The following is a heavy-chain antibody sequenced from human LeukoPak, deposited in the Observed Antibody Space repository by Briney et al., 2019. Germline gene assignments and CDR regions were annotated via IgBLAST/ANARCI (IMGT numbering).Heavy chain of an antibody. J-gene: IGHJ4*02. V-gene: IGHV3-64*02. D-gene: IGHD3-16*02. CDR1: GFTFSKEV. CDR2: ITDNGDRT. CDR3: VRDYRATYSFDY. Sequence: GGSLRLSCAASGFTFSKEVMHWVRQAPGKGLEYVSTITDNGDRTYHADSVKGRFTISRDNSKDTLYLQMGSLRAEDTAVYYCVRDYRATYSFDYWGQGTLVTASS.